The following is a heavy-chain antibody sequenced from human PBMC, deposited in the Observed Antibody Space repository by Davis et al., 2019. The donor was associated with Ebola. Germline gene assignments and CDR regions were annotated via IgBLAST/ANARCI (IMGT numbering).Heavy chain of an antibody. CDR1: GFTFSTYA. CDR2: ISDSGDST. J-gene: IGHJ6*04. CDR3: ARVAAAGNGLDV. V-gene: IGHV3-23*01. D-gene: IGHD6-13*01. Sequence: GESLKISCAASGFTFSTYAMSWVRQAPRKGLEWVSGISDSGDSTYYADSVKGRFTISRDNAKNSLYLQMNSLRAEDTAVYYCARVAAAGNGLDVWGKGTTVTVSS.